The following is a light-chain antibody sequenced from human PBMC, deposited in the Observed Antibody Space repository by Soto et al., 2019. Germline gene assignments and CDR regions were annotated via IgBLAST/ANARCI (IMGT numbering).Light chain of an antibody. CDR2: GSS. V-gene: IGKV3-20*01. CDR1: QSVSNNY. Sequence: EIVLTQSPGTLSMSPGERATLSCRASQSVSNNYLAWYQQNPGQAPRLLIYGSSNTATRILDSFSGSGSGKDFTLTISRVEPEDFAVYYWEQYGRPCTFGQGTKVEIK. CDR3: EQYGRPCT. J-gene: IGKJ1*01.